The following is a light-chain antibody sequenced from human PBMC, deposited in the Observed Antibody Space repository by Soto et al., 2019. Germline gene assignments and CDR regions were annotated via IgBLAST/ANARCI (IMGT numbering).Light chain of an antibody. V-gene: IGLV3-1*01. J-gene: IGLJ1*01. CDR2: QDS. CDR1: KLGTKY. CDR3: QAWDSSSAYV. Sequence: SYELSQPPSVSVSAGQTATIACSGDKLGTKYASWYQQRPGQSPMVAIYQDSKRPSGIPERFSGSNSGNTATLTISGTQAMDEADYYCQAWDSSSAYVFGSGTKLTVL.